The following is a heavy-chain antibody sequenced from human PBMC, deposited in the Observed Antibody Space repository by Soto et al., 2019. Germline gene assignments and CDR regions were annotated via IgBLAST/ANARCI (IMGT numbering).Heavy chain of an antibody. J-gene: IGHJ4*02. Sequence: EVQLLESGGGLVQPGGSLRLSCTASGFTFSNHAMSWVRQAPGKGLEWVSAISGAGNSASHAHSVQGRFIISRDNSKNTLFLQMNSLRAEDTATYYCAKNDCGTITCQVVDHWGQGTLVTVSS. V-gene: IGHV3-23*01. CDR2: ISGAGNSA. CDR1: GFTFSNHA. D-gene: IGHD2-21*01. CDR3: AKNDCGTITCQVVDH.